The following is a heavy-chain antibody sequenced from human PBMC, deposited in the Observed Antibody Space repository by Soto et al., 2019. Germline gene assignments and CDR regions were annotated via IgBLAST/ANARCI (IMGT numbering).Heavy chain of an antibody. CDR1: GFTFSSYG. J-gene: IGHJ5*02. CDR3: AKCTAAGCYSPFDP. CDR2: ITGTDGTT. V-gene: IGHV3-23*01. D-gene: IGHD2-15*01. Sequence: PGGSLRLSCAASGFTFSSYGMSWVRQAPGKGLEWVAAITGTDGTTYYADSVKGRFTISRDNSKNTLYLLMNSLRAEDTAVYYCAKCTAAGCYSPFDPLGEGTQVTVSS.